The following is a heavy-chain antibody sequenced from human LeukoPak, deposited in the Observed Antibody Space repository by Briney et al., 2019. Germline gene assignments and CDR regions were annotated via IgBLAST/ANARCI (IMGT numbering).Heavy chain of an antibody. CDR3: ARDQADLNYDFWSGYPGTHFDY. Sequence: SETLSLTCTVSGGSISSSSYYWGWIRQPPGKGLEWIGSIYYSGSTYYNPSLKSRVTISVDTSKNQFSLKLSSVTAADTAVYYCARDQADLNYDFWSGYPGTHFDYWGQGTLVTVSS. CDR2: IYYSGST. CDR1: GGSISSSSYY. V-gene: IGHV4-39*07. J-gene: IGHJ4*02. D-gene: IGHD3-3*01.